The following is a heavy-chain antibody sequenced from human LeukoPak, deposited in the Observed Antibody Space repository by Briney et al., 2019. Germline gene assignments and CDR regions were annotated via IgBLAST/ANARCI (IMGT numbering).Heavy chain of an antibody. V-gene: IGHV3-23*01. Sequence: PGGSLRLSCAASGFTFSSYAMSWVRQAPGKGLEWVSAISGSGGSTYYADSVKGRFTISRDNSKNTLYLQMNSLRAEDTAVYYCAKDRPAYHYDSSGYYPDAFDIWGQGTMVTVSS. D-gene: IGHD3-22*01. J-gene: IGHJ3*02. CDR2: ISGSGGST. CDR1: GFTFSSYA. CDR3: AKDRPAYHYDSSGYYPDAFDI.